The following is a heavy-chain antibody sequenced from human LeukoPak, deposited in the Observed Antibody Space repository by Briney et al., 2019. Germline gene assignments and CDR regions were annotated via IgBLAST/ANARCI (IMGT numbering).Heavy chain of an antibody. CDR3: ARVLVRGSYYHPYFDY. CDR1: GYTFTSYY. D-gene: IGHD1-26*01. J-gene: IGHJ4*02. V-gene: IGHV1-46*01. Sequence: ASVKVSCKASGYTFTSYYMHWVRQAPGQGLEWMGIINPSGGSTSYAQKFQGRVTMTRDTSTSTVYMELSSLRSEDTAVYYCARVLVRGSYYHPYFDYWGQGTLVTVFS. CDR2: INPSGGST.